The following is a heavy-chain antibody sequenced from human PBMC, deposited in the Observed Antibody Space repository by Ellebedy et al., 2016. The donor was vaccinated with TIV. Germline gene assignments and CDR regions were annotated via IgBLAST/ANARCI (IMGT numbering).Heavy chain of an antibody. Sequence: GGSLRLXXAASGFTFDDYAMHWVRQAPGKGLEWVSGISWNSGSIGYADSVKGRFTISRDNAKNSLYLQMNSLRAEDTALYYCAKDLRDGYNSSYYGMDVWGQGTTVTVSS. CDR1: GFTFDDYA. J-gene: IGHJ6*02. D-gene: IGHD5-24*01. CDR3: AKDLRDGYNSSYYGMDV. V-gene: IGHV3-9*01. CDR2: ISWNSGSI.